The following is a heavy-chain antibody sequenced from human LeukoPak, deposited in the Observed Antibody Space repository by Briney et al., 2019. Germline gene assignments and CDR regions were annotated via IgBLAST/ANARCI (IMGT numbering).Heavy chain of an antibody. CDR2: INPNSGGT. CDR1: GYTFTGYH. Sequence: ASVKVSCKASGYTFTGYHMHWVRQAPGQGLEWMGWINPNSGGTNYAQKFQGRVTMTRDTSISTAYMELSRLTSDDTAVYYCATQARRTYAEYYFDYWGQGTVVTVSS. J-gene: IGHJ4*02. V-gene: IGHV1-2*02. CDR3: ATQARRTYAEYYFDY. D-gene: IGHD1-14*01.